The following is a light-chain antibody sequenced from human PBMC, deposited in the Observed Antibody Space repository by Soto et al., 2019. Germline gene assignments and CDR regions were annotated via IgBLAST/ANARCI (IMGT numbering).Light chain of an antibody. CDR3: HQYASTPRT. Sequence: EIVLTQSPGTLSLSPGERATLFCRSSQSFTTSQLAWYHQRPGQAPRVLIFGASRRATGIPDRFSGSGSGTDFTLTISRLAPEDSVVYYCHQYASTPRTFGQGTTVEIK. CDR1: QSFTTSQ. V-gene: IGKV3-20*01. CDR2: GAS. J-gene: IGKJ1*01.